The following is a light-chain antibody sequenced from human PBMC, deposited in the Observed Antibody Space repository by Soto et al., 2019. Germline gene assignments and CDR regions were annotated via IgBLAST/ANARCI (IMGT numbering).Light chain of an antibody. CDR3: QQTYSNLWT. CDR2: AAS. CDR1: QTVSRY. Sequence: DIQLTQSPSSLSASVCYTVAITWGASQTVSRYLNWYQQKSGTAPKLLIYAASTLHTGVPSRFSGRGSGTDFTLTINNLQREDFADYFCQQTYSNLWTFGQGTKVDIK. J-gene: IGKJ1*01. V-gene: IGKV1-39*01.